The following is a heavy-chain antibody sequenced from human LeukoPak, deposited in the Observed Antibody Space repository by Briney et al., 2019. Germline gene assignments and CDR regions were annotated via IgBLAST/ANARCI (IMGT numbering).Heavy chain of an antibody. D-gene: IGHD3-22*01. CDR2: ISGSGGST. CDR3: AKDQPVVVIVLFDY. Sequence: GGSLRLXCAASGFTFSSYAMSWVRQAPGKGLEWVSTISGSGGSTYYADSVKGRFTISRDNSKNTLYLQMNSLRAEDTAVYYCAKDQPVVVIVLFDYWGQGTLVTVPS. J-gene: IGHJ4*02. V-gene: IGHV3-23*01. CDR1: GFTFSSYA.